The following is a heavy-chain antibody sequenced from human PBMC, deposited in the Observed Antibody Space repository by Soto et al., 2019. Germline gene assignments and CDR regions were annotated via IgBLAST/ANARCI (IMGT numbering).Heavy chain of an antibody. D-gene: IGHD3-22*01. V-gene: IGHV3-33*01. CDR3: ARSGEGYYDSSGYPKAFDI. CDR2: IWYDGSNK. CDR1: GFTFSSYG. J-gene: IGHJ3*02. Sequence: GGSLRLSCAASGFTFSSYGMHWVRQAPGKGLEWVAVIWYDGSNKYYADSVKGRFTISRDNSKNTLYLQMNSLRAADTAVYYCARSGEGYYDSSGYPKAFDIWGQGTMVTVSS.